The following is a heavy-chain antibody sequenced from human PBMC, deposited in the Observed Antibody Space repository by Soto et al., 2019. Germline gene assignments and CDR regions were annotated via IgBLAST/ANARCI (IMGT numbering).Heavy chain of an antibody. D-gene: IGHD6-6*01. V-gene: IGHV1-8*01. CDR1: GYTFTIHD. Sequence: QVQLVQSGAEVKKPGASVKVSCKASGYTFTIHDIHWVRQAPGQGLEWMAWLNPHSGKTAYAQKFQGRLTMTGNASTSTAYMELSSLRSEDTAMYYCARVSSIAARRSFDSWGQGTLATVSS. CDR2: LNPHSGKT. CDR3: ARVSSIAARRSFDS. J-gene: IGHJ4*02.